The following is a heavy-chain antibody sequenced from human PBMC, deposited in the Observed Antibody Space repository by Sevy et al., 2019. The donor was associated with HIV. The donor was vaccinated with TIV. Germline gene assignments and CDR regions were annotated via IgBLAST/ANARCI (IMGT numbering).Heavy chain of an antibody. CDR3: AKDPQDGGTYYYYYGMDV. CDR2: ISYDGSNK. CDR1: GFTFSSYG. V-gene: IGHV3-30*18. J-gene: IGHJ6*02. Sequence: GGSLRLSCAASGFTFSSYGMHWVRQAPGKGVEWVAVISYDGSNKYYADSVKGRFTISRDNSKNTLYLQMNSLRAEDTAVYYCAKDPQDGGTYYYYYGMDVWGQGTTVTVSS. D-gene: IGHD2-15*01.